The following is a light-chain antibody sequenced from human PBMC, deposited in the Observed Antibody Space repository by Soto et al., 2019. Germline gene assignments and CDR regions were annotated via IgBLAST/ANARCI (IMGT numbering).Light chain of an antibody. Sequence: EIVMTQSPATLTVSPGERLTLSCRASQSVSYNLAWYQQKPGQAPRLLIYGASTRATGIPARFSGSGSGTEFTLTISSLQSEDFAVYYCQQYNNWPRTLGQGTKVDI. CDR1: QSVSYN. V-gene: IGKV3-15*01. CDR3: QQYNNWPRT. CDR2: GAS. J-gene: IGKJ1*01.